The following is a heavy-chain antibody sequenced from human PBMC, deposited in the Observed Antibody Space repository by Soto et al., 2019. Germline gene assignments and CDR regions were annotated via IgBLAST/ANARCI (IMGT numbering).Heavy chain of an antibody. CDR2: ISAYNGNT. CDR3: AGEGSGYGSGNSYGMDV. J-gene: IGHJ6*02. Sequence: QVQLVQSGAEVKKPGASVKVSCKASGYTFTGYGISWVRQAPGQGLEWMGWISAYNGNTNYAQKLQGRVTMTTDTSTSTAYMELRSLRSDDTAVYYCAGEGSGYGSGNSYGMDVWGQGTTVTVSS. V-gene: IGHV1-18*01. CDR1: GYTFTGYG. D-gene: IGHD3-10*01.